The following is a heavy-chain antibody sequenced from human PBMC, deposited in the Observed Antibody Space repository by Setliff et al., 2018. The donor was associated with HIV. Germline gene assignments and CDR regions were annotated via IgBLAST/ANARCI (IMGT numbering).Heavy chain of an antibody. Sequence: SETLSLTCTVSEGYITGYYWTWIRQPPGRGLEWIGYIFYSGTTNFNPSLKSRAAISVDSSNNQFSLKMTSVTAADTAVYYCARVPTSSWYVTTQRTKEYFHHWGQGTLVTVSS. CDR3: ARVPTSSWYVTTQRTKEYFHH. J-gene: IGHJ1*01. D-gene: IGHD6-13*01. V-gene: IGHV4-59*01. CDR1: EGYITGYY. CDR2: IFYSGTT.